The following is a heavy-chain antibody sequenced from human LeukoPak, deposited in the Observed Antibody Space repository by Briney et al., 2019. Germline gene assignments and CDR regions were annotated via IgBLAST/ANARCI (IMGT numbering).Heavy chain of an antibody. CDR3: ARATGYTLDY. CDR2: SLPIFVTA. D-gene: IGHD6-13*01. J-gene: IGHJ4*02. CDR1: GGTYTSYA. V-gene: IGHV1-69*13. Sequence: VKVSCTASGGTYTSYAISWGRQAPGHGLEWRGGSLPIFVTANYAQKYQGRVTITADKSTSTAYMELSSLRSEDTAVYYCARATGYTLDYWGQGTLVTVSS.